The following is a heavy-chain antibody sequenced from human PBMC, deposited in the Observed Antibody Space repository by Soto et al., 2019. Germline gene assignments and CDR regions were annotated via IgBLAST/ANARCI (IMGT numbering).Heavy chain of an antibody. V-gene: IGHV3-48*02. CDR2: ISSSTSTI. J-gene: IGHJ4*02. CDR3: ARPAGRVDYFAY. CDR1: GFVFSTYS. Sequence: EVQLVESGGGLVQPGGSLRLSCAASGFVFSTYSINWVRQAPGKGLEWVSYISSSTSTIYYADSVQGRFTISRDNAKNSLYLQVNSLRHEDTAVYYCARPAGRVDYFAYWGQGTLVTVSS. D-gene: IGHD2-15*01.